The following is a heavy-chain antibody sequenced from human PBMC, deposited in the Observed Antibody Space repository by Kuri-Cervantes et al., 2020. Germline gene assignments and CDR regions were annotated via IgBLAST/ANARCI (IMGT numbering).Heavy chain of an antibody. J-gene: IGHJ5*02. CDR1: GYNFSIYA. Sequence: ASVKVSCKAAGYNFSIYAMNWVRQAPGQGLEWMGWISAYNGNTNYAQKLQGRVTMTTDTSTSTAYMELRSLRSDDTAVYYCARVPAAKIRKYNWFDPWGQGTLVTVSS. CDR2: ISAYNGNT. D-gene: IGHD2-2*01. V-gene: IGHV1-18*01. CDR3: ARVPAAKIRKYNWFDP.